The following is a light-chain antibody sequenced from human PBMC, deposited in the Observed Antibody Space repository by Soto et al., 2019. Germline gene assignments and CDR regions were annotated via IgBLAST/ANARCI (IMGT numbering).Light chain of an antibody. CDR3: QQYNNWPPWT. Sequence: EIVMTQSPATLSVSIGESATLSCRASHSVSRNLAWYLQKPGQAPRLLIYDASTRATDIPARFSGSGSGTEFTLTISSLQSEDFAVYYCQQYNNWPPWTFGQGTKVDIK. CDR2: DAS. CDR1: HSVSRN. V-gene: IGKV3-15*01. J-gene: IGKJ1*01.